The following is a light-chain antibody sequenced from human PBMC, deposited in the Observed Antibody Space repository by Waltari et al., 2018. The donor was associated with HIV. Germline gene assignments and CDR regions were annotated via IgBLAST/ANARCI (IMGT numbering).Light chain of an antibody. V-gene: IGKV3-20*01. J-gene: IGKJ5*01. CDR1: QSVSSSY. CDR2: GAL. Sequence: ELVLTQSPGTLSLSPGERATLSCRASQSVSSSYLAWYQQKPGQAPRLLIYGALSRATGIPDMFSGSGSGTDVTLTISRLEPEDFAVYYCQQYGSSPPITFGQGTRLEIK. CDR3: QQYGSSPPIT.